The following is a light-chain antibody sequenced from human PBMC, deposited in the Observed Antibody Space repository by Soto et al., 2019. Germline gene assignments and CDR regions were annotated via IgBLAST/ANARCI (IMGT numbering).Light chain of an antibody. Sequence: DIQMTQSPYTLSPSVGDRVSITCRASQSISGWLAWYQQKPGKAPNLLIFGASTLQSGVPSRFSGSGSGTEFTLTISSLQPEDFATYYCQQLNSHPRTFGQGTKLEIK. CDR3: QQLNSHPRT. V-gene: IGKV1-5*01. J-gene: IGKJ2*01. CDR2: GAS. CDR1: QSISGW.